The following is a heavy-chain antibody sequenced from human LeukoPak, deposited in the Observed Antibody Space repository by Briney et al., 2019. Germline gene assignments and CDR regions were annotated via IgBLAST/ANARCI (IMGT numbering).Heavy chain of an antibody. CDR3: ARPNVDSSGYWSYFDY. CDR2: INPNSGGT. J-gene: IGHJ4*02. Sequence: GASVKVSCKASGYTFTGYYMHWVRQAPGQGLEWMGRINPNSGGTNYAQKFQGRVTMTRDTSISTAYMELSRLSSDDTAVYYCARPNVDSSGYWSYFDYWGQGTLVTVSS. CDR1: GYTFTGYY. D-gene: IGHD3-22*01. V-gene: IGHV1-2*06.